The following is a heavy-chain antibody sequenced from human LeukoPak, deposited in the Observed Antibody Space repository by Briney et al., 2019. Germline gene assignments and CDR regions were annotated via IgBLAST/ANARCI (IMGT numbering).Heavy chain of an antibody. CDR1: GGSISSSSYY. CDR3: ARHKYEAAATHFDY. J-gene: IGHJ4*02. D-gene: IGHD6-13*01. Sequence: SETLSLTCTVSGGSISSSSYYWGWIRQPPGKGLEWIGSIYYSGSTYYNPSLKSRVTISVDTSKNQFSPKLSSVTAADTAVYYCARHKYEAAATHFDYWGQGTLVTVSS. CDR2: IYYSGST. V-gene: IGHV4-39*01.